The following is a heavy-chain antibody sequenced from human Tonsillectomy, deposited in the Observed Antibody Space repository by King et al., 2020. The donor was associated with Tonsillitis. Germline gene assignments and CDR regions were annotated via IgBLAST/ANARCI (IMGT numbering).Heavy chain of an antibody. CDR3: ARTGDYGDYLSYYYYYGMDV. J-gene: IGHJ6*02. CDR2: IYYSGST. D-gene: IGHD4-17*01. Sequence: VQLQESGPGLVKPSETLSLTCTVSGGSISSYYWSWIRQPPGKGLEWIGYIYYSGSTNYNPSLKSRVTISVDTSKNQFSLKLSSVTAADTAVYYCARTGDYGDYLSYYYYYGMDVWGQGTTVTVSS. V-gene: IGHV4-59*01. CDR1: GGSISSYY.